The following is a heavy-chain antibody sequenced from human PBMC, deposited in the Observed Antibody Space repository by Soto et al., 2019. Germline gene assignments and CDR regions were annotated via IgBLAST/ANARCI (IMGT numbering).Heavy chain of an antibody. CDR2: IYYSGST. CDR3: ARNLGDEDAYYYYYYMDV. CDR1: GGSISSSSYY. J-gene: IGHJ6*03. D-gene: IGHD2-15*01. V-gene: IGHV4-39*01. Sequence: SETLSLTCTVSGGSISSSSYYWGWIRQPPGKGLEWIGGIYYSGSTYYNPSLKSRVTISVDTSKNQFSLKLSSVTAADTAVYYCARNLGDEDAYYYYYYMDVWGKGTTVTVSS.